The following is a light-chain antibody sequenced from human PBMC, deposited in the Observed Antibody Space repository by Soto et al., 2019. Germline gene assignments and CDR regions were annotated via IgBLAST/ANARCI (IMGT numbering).Light chain of an antibody. V-gene: IGLV2-14*01. CDR2: EVN. J-gene: IGLJ1*01. CDR3: SSFTTTRTYV. Sequence: QSVLTQPASVSGSPGQSITISCTGTSSDVGGCNCVSWYQQHPGKAPKLMIYEVNNRPLGVSNRFSGSKSGNAASLTISGLQAEDEADYYCSSFTTTRTYVFGTGTKLTVL. CDR1: SSDVGGCNC.